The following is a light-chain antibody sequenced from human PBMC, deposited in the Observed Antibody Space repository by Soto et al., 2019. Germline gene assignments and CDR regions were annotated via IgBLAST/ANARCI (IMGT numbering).Light chain of an antibody. CDR1: SSDVGRYNH. J-gene: IGLJ2*01. Sequence: QSALTQPPSVSGSPGQSVTISCTGTSSDVGRYNHVSWYQQSPGTAPKLIIYDVNNRPSGVPDRFSGSKSGNTASLAISGLQGEDEGDYYCSAYTGSTTLLVFGGGTKVTVL. V-gene: IGLV2-18*02. CDR3: SAYTGSTTLLV. CDR2: DVN.